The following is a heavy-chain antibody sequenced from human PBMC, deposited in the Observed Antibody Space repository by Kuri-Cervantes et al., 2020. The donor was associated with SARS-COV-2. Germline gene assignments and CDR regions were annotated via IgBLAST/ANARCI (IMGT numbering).Heavy chain of an antibody. Sequence: GESLKMSCAASGYSFSSFALSWARQAPGKGLEWVSSISGGGYSTYYADSVKGRFTISRDTSQKTLYLQMNSLRADDTALYYCAKSGLYTSNWNLFDHWGQGTLVTVSS. V-gene: IGHV3-23*01. J-gene: IGHJ4*02. D-gene: IGHD6-13*01. CDR1: GYSFSSFA. CDR3: AKSGLYTSNWNLFDH. CDR2: ISGGGYST.